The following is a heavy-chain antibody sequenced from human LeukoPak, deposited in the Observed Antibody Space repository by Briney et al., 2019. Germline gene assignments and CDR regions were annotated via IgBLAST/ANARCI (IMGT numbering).Heavy chain of an antibody. CDR1: GGSISSGGYS. V-gene: IGHV4-30-2*01. D-gene: IGHD3-22*01. CDR2: IYHSGST. Sequence: SQTLSLTCAVSGGSISSGGYSWSWIRQPPGKGLEWIGYIYHSGSTYYNPSLKSRVTISVDTSKNQFSLKLSSVTAADTAVYYCARHVGSGYYLDYWGQGTLVTVSS. J-gene: IGHJ4*02. CDR3: ARHVGSGYYLDY.